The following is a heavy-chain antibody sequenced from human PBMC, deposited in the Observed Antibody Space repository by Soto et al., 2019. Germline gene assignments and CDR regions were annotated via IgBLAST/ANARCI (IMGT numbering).Heavy chain of an antibody. D-gene: IGHD5-18*01. J-gene: IGHJ4*02. CDR2: MNPNSGNT. V-gene: IGHV1-8*01. CDR3: ARSQGDTLVFHDD. Sequence: ASLKVSCKASGYTFTIYDINWVRQATGQGLEWMGWMNPNSGNTGYAQKFQGRVTMTRDTSISTAYMELNSLLSDDTAIYYCARSQGDTLVFHDDWGQGNLVTV. CDR1: GYTFTIYD.